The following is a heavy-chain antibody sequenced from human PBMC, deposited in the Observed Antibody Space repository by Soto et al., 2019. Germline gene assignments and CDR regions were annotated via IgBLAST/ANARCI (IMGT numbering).Heavy chain of an antibody. V-gene: IGHV3-66*01. CDR1: GFTVSSKY. CDR2: IQSGGST. Sequence: EVQLVASGGGLVQPGGSLRLSCAASGFTVSSKYMSWVRQAPGKGLEWVSLIQSGGSTYYAGSVKGRFTISRDNSENTLFLQMNSLRVEDTAVYDCTRDDVHCSGGRCYGVHMDVWGKGTTVTVS. J-gene: IGHJ6*03. CDR3: TRDDVHCSGGRCYGVHMDV. D-gene: IGHD2-15*01.